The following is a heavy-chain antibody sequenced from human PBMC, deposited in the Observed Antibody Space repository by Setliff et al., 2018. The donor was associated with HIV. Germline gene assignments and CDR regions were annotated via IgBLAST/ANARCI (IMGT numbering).Heavy chain of an antibody. CDR1: TESLTRYD. Sequence: PSETLSLTCAVYTESLTRYDWAWIRQSPEKGLEWIGEINHSGSTNYNPSLKSRVTISVGTSKNQFSLKLSSVTAADTAVFYCARLTTTYYYDSTSYWEYFQHWGQGTLVTVSS. CDR2: INHSGST. D-gene: IGHD3-22*01. V-gene: IGHV4-34*01. J-gene: IGHJ1*01. CDR3: ARLTTTYYYDSTSYWEYFQH.